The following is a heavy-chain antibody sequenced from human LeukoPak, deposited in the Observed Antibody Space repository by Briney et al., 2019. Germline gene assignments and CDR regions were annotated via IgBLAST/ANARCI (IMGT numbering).Heavy chain of an antibody. D-gene: IGHD1-1*01. CDR3: ATSGTYFYYYYSDI. Sequence: PGGSLRLSCAASGFTFSDYHMSWIRQAPGKGLEWISYISRGDETTNYADSVKGRFTISRDNAKNSLYLHLNSLRADDTAVYFCATSGTYFYYYYSDIWGTGTTVTVSS. CDR1: GFTFSDYH. J-gene: IGHJ6*03. V-gene: IGHV3-11*01. CDR2: ISRGDETT.